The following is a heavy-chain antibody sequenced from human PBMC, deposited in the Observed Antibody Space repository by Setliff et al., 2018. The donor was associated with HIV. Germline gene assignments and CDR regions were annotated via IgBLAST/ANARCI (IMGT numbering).Heavy chain of an antibody. CDR3: ARGWGHDGFDF. Sequence: SETLSLTCVVYGGSFSAYYWTWIRQPPGKGLEWIGEINHSGSTNYNPSLKSRVTISVDTSKNQFSLNVSSVTAADTAVYYCARGWGHDGFDFWGQGTMVTVSS. J-gene: IGHJ3*01. CDR2: INHSGST. CDR1: GGSFSAYY. D-gene: IGHD7-27*01. V-gene: IGHV4-34*01.